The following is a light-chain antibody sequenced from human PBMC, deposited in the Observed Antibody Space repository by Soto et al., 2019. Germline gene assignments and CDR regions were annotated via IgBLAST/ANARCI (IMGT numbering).Light chain of an antibody. CDR3: QQYNNWPPGT. CDR2: GAS. J-gene: IGKJ1*01. CDR1: QSVSSN. Sequence: EIVMTQSPATLSVSPGERATLSCRASQSVSSNLAWYQQKPGQAPRLLIYGASTRATGIPARFSGSGSGTEFTLTINSLQSEDLAVYYCQQYNNWPPGTFGQGTKVEIK. V-gene: IGKV3-15*01.